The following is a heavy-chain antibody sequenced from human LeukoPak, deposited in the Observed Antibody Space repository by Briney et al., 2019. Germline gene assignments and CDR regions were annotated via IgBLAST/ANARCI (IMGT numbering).Heavy chain of an antibody. CDR2: ISSGGSTI. Sequence: GGYLRLSCAGSGFTFGTNSMSWVRQAPGKGLEWISYISSGGSTIYYADSVKGRFTISRDNAKNSLYLQMNSLRAEDTAVYYCARDGGGYSYGVAYWGQGTLVTVSS. V-gene: IGHV3-48*01. CDR3: ARDGGGYSYGVAY. CDR1: GFTFGTNS. J-gene: IGHJ4*02. D-gene: IGHD5-18*01.